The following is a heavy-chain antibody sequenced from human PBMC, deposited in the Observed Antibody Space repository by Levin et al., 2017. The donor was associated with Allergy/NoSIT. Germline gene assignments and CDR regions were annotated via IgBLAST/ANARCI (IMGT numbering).Heavy chain of an antibody. D-gene: IGHD1-26*01. Sequence: GESLKISCAASGFTFSSYGMHWVRQAPGKGLEWVAVISYDGSNKYYADSVKGRFTISRDNSKNTLYLQMNSLRAEDTAVYYCAKGPLVGANLAGGEFDYWGQGTLVTVSS. CDR1: GFTFSSYG. CDR3: AKGPLVGANLAGGEFDY. V-gene: IGHV3-30*18. J-gene: IGHJ4*02. CDR2: ISYDGSNK.